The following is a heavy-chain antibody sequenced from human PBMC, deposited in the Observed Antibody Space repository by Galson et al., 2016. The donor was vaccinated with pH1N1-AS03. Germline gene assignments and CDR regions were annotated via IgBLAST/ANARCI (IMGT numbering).Heavy chain of an antibody. D-gene: IGHD1-26*01. J-gene: IGHJ4*02. V-gene: IGHV4-61*02. CDR1: GGSIGGGSYY. CDR3: ARGTREGKSDFDY. CDR2: IHVSGST. Sequence: TLSLTCTVSGGSIGGGSYYWSWIRQTAGEGLEWIGRIHVSGSTDNNPSLQSRVSISMDTSKNQISLDLYSVTAADTAIYYCARGTREGKSDFDYWGQGTLVTVSS.